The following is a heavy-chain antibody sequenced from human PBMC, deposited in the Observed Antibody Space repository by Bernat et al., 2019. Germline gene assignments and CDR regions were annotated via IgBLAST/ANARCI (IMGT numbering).Heavy chain of an antibody. Sequence: QLHLQESGPGLVKPLETLSLTCTVSDGSMSSGAYYWGWIRQSPGGGLECIGRIYHTGSTYYMPSLKSRVTISIDTSKNQFSLNLRSVTAADTAVYYCARVTIFVVLNYWYFDLWGRGTLVTVSS. D-gene: IGHD3-3*01. CDR1: DGSMSSGAYY. V-gene: IGHV4-39*01. CDR3: ARVTIFVVLNYWYFDL. CDR2: IYHTGST. J-gene: IGHJ2*01.